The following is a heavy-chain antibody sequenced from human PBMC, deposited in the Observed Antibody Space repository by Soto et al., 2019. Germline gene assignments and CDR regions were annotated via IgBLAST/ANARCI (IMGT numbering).Heavy chain of an antibody. D-gene: IGHD6-13*01. CDR3: ARESKIAAASRYFDY. CDR2: IYYSRST. CDR1: GGSISSYY. V-gene: IGHV4-59*01. Sequence: PSETLSLTCTVSGGSISSYYWSWIRQPPGRGLEWIGYIYYSRSTNYNPSLKSRVNISVDTSKNQFSLKLSSVTAADTAVYYCARESKIAAASRYFDYWGQGTLVTVSS. J-gene: IGHJ4*02.